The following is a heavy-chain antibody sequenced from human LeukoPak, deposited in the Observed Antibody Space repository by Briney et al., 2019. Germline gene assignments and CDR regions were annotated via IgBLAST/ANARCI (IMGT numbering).Heavy chain of an antibody. J-gene: IGHJ4*02. CDR2: ISGSGGST. CDR1: GFTFSSYA. Sequence: GGSLRLSCAASGFTFSSYAMSWVRQAPGKGLEWVSAISGSGGSTYYADSVKGRFTISRDNSKNTLYLQMNSLRAEDTAVYYCARQKIEILWFGDDCSYFDYWGQGTLVTVSS. V-gene: IGHV3-23*01. D-gene: IGHD3-10*01. CDR3: ARQKIEILWFGDDCSYFDY.